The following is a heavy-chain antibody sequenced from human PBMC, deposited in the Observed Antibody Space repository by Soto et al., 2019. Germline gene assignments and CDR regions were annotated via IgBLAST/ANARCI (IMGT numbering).Heavy chain of an antibody. CDR3: PRDPRNIGVPFDT. CDR2: VFHGGSS. V-gene: IGHV4-4*02. D-gene: IGHD3-16*02. CDR1: GASITRSNW. Sequence: VQLQESGPGLLKPSGTLSLTCDVFGASITRSNWWSCVRQSPGGGLERIGAVFHGGSSNYNPYLTIRAVVSVDKSKNEFSLMMTSLTAADAAVYYWPRDPRNIGVPFDTWGAGIRVTVSS. J-gene: IGHJ4*02.